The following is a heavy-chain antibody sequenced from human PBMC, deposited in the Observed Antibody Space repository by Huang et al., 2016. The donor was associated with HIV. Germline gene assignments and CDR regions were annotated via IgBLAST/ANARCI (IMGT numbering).Heavy chain of an antibody. CDR1: GYTFDSDG. Sequence: HVQLVQSGADVKKPGASVKVSCKASGYTFDSDGINWVRQAPGQGLGWVGWTGPHSGKTNHAQKRQGRVTMTTDTTTSTADMELRILTSDDTAVDYCARDATGYGTGWSTEFDYWGQGTLVTVSS. CDR2: TGPHSGKT. V-gene: IGHV1-18*04. J-gene: IGHJ4*02. CDR3: ARDATGYGTGWSTEFDY. D-gene: IGHD6-19*01.